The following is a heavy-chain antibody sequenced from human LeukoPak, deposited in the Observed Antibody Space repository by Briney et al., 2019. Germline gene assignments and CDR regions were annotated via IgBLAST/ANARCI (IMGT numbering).Heavy chain of an antibody. CDR1: GGSFSGYY. CDR2: INHSGST. Sequence: PSETLSLTCAVYGGSFSGYYWGWIRQPPGKGLGWIGEINHSGSTNYNPSLKSRVTISVDTSKNQFSLKLSSVTAADTAVYYCARRNRLVTTDYWGQGTLVTVSS. D-gene: IGHD4-11*01. CDR3: ARRNRLVTTDY. V-gene: IGHV4-34*01. J-gene: IGHJ4*02.